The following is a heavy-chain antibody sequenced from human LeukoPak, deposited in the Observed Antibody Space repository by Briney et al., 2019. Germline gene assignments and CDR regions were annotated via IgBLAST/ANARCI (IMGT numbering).Heavy chain of an antibody. CDR3: ARPARSGIYYPDAFEN. V-gene: IGHV3-11*04. Sequence: GGSLRLSCTASGFTFDDYYITWMRQAPGEGLEWVAYISSSGTAKYYADSLKGRFTISRDNAKNSLYLQMDSLKAEDTAMYYCARPARSGIYYPDAFENWGQGTMVTVSS. J-gene: IGHJ3*02. CDR2: ISSSGTAK. CDR1: GFTFDDYY. D-gene: IGHD3-10*01.